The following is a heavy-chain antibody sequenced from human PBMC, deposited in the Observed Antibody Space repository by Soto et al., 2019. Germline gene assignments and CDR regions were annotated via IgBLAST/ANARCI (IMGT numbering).Heavy chain of an antibody. Sequence: SVKVSFKASGGTFSSYAISWVRQAPGQGLEWMGGIITIFGTANYAQKFQGRVTITEDKSTSTAYMELSSLRSEATAVSHCARRAVAVDGTYYSHAMEAWGPGTTVTASS. D-gene: IGHD6-19*01. V-gene: IGHV1-69*06. J-gene: IGHJ6*01. CDR2: IITIFGTA. CDR3: ARRAVAVDGTYYSHAMEA. CDR1: GGTFSSYA.